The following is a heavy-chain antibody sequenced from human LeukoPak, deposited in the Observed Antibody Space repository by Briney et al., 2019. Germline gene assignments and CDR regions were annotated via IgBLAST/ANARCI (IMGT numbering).Heavy chain of an antibody. CDR3: ASGGYYDFWSGYLGNY. CDR2: IYYSGST. D-gene: IGHD3-3*01. CDR1: GGSISSYY. V-gene: IGHV4-59*01. J-gene: IGHJ4*02. Sequence: SETLSLTCTVSGGSISSYYWSWIRQPPGKGLEWIGYIYYSGSTNYNPSLKSRVTISVDTSKNQFSLKLSSVTAADTAVYYCASGGYYDFWSGYLGNYWGQGTLVTVSS.